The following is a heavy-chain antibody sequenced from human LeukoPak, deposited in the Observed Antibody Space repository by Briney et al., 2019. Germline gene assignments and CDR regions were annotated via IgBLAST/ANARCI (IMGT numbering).Heavy chain of an antibody. CDR1: GFTFSSYG. V-gene: IGHV3-30*02. J-gene: IGHJ4*02. Sequence: TGGSLRLSCAASGFTFSSYGMHWVRQAPGKGLEWVAFIRYDGSNKYYADSVKGRFTISRDNSKNTLYLQMNSLRAEDTAVYYCAKDRLVVPAAITDYWGQGTLVTVSS. D-gene: IGHD2-2*01. CDR2: IRYDGSNK. CDR3: AKDRLVVPAAITDY.